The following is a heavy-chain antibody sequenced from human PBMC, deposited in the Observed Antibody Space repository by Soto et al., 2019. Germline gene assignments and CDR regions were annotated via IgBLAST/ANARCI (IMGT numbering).Heavy chain of an antibody. CDR1: GFTFSNFA. V-gene: IGHV3-30-3*01. CDR3: ARDPGSQWELRHWYFDL. Sequence: QVHLVESGGGVGEPGRSVRLSCTASGFTFSNFALHWVRQAPGRGLEWVAVISNAGNTKHFGDSVKGRFTISRDNAKNTLYLQMDSLRPNDTAVYFCARDPGSQWELRHWYFDLWGRGTLVTVSS. CDR2: ISNAGNTK. D-gene: IGHD1-26*01. J-gene: IGHJ2*01.